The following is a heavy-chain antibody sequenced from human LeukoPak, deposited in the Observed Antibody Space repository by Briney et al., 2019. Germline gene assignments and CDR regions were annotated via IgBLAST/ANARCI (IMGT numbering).Heavy chain of an antibody. CDR3: ARDKRGTVDY. CDR2: FYYSGST. CDR1: GGSITSYY. V-gene: IGHV4-59*01. Sequence: SETLSLTCTVSGGSITSYYWSWIRQPPGKGLEWIGYFYYSGSTNYNPSLNSRVTISVDTSKSQFSLKLSSVTAADTAVYYCARDKRGTVDYWGQGTLVTVSS. D-gene: IGHD1-1*01. J-gene: IGHJ4*02.